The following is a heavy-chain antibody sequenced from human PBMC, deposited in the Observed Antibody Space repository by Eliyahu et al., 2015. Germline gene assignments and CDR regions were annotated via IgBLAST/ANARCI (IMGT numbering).Heavy chain of an antibody. CDR1: GGXISSYX. CDR3: AKDGGYCTGGTCLRS. D-gene: IGHD2-15*01. J-gene: IGHJ5*02. V-gene: IGHV4-4*07. CDR2: IYASGST. Sequence: QVQLQESGPGLVKPSEXLSLTCTVSGGXISSYXXSWIRQPAGKGLEWIGRIYASGSTNYNPSLRSRVAMSLDTSKSHFSLSLNSVTAADTAVYYCAKDGGYCTGGTCLRSWGQGTLVTVSS.